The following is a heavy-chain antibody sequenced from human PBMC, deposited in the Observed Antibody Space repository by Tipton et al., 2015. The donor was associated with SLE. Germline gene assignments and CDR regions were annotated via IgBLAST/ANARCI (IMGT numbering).Heavy chain of an antibody. CDR2: IHYSGST. CDR1: GYSINRGYY. D-gene: IGHD3-10*01. V-gene: IGHV4-38-2*01. Sequence: TLSLTCVVSGYSINRGYYWGWIRQPPGKGLEWIGSIHYSGSTHYNPSLKGRVTISVDTSENQFSLSLMSVTATDTAVYYCARNLWFGELLTPHFDYWGQGTLVTVSS. J-gene: IGHJ4*02. CDR3: ARNLWFGELLTPHFDY.